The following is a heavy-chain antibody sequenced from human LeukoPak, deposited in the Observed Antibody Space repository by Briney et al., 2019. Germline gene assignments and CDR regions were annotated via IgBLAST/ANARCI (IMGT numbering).Heavy chain of an antibody. V-gene: IGHV4-39*01. CDR2: IYYSGST. J-gene: IGHJ5*02. Sequence: SETLSLTCTVSGGSISSSSYYWGWIRQPPGKGLEWIGSIYYSGSTYYNPSLKSRVTISVDTSKNQFSLKLSSVTAADTAVYYCARHGRAGRIVVGWFDPWGQGTLVTVSS. CDR3: ARHGRAGRIVVGWFDP. D-gene: IGHD3-22*01. CDR1: GGSISSSSYY.